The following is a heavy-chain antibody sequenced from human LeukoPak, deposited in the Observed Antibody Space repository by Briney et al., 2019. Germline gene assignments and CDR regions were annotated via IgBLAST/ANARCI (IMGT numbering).Heavy chain of an antibody. V-gene: IGHV4-4*07. Sequence: SETLSLTCTVSGGSVRSYYWSWIRQPAGKGLERIGQIYTSGTSNYNPSLKSRLTMSVDTSKNQVSLKPSSVTAADTAVYYCARDTHISLIVVGDAFEIWGQGTMVTVSS. CDR2: IYTSGTS. CDR1: GGSVRSYY. J-gene: IGHJ3*02. D-gene: IGHD3-22*01. CDR3: ARDTHISLIVVGDAFEI.